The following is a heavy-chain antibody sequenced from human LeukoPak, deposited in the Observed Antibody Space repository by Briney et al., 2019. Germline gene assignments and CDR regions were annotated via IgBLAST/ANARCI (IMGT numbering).Heavy chain of an antibody. Sequence: GESLKISCKGSGYTFTNYWIGWVRQMPGRGLEWMGIIYPGNSNTRYSPSLQGQVTISVDKSISTAYLQWTSLEASDTAMYYCAVSGSLFYWGQGTLVTVSS. CDR3: AVSGSLFY. D-gene: IGHD1-26*01. CDR2: IYPGNSNT. J-gene: IGHJ4*02. CDR1: GYTFTNYW. V-gene: IGHV5-51*01.